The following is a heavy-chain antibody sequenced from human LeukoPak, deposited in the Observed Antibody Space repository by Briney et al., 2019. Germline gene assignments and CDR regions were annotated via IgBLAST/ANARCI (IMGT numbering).Heavy chain of an antibody. CDR1: GGSISSSNW. CDR2: IYHSGST. CDR3: ARGYCSSTSCYIDY. J-gene: IGHJ4*02. V-gene: IGHV4-4*02. Sequence: MPSGTLSLTCAVSGGSISSSNWWSWVRQPSGKGLEWIGEIYHSGSTNYNPSLKSRVTISVDKSKNQFSLKLSSVTAADTAVYYCARGYCSSTSCYIDYWGQGTLVTVSS. D-gene: IGHD2-2*02.